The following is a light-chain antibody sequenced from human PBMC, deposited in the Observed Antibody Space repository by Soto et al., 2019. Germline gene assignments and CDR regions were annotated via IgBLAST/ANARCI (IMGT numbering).Light chain of an antibody. CDR3: AAWDDSLSGVV. CDR2: RNN. CDR1: SSDIGSNY. J-gene: IGLJ2*01. Sequence: QSVLTQPPSASGTPGQRVTISCSGSSSDIGSNYVYWYQQLPGTAPTLLIYRNNKRPSGVPDRFSGAKSGTSASLSISGLRSEDEDDYYCAAWDDSLSGVVFGGGTKLTVL. V-gene: IGLV1-47*01.